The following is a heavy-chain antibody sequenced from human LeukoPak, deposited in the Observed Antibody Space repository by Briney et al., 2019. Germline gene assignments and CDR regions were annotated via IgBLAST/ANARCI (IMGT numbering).Heavy chain of an antibody. CDR1: GYTFTSYW. CDR3: ARQGRGYSYGYDY. Sequence: GESLKISCKGSGYTFTSYWIGWVRQMPGKGLEWMGIIYPGDSDTRYSPSFQGQVTMSVDKSISTAYLQWSSLKASDTAMHYCARQGRGYSYGYDYWGQGTLVTVSS. D-gene: IGHD5-18*01. J-gene: IGHJ4*02. V-gene: IGHV5-51*01. CDR2: IYPGDSDT.